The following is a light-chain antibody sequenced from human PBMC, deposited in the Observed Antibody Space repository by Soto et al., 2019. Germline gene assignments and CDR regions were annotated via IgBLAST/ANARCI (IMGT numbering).Light chain of an antibody. V-gene: IGLV2-14*01. J-gene: IGLJ1*01. CDR1: SSDVGGYNY. CDR2: DVS. Sequence: QSVLTQPASVSGSPGQSITISCTGTSSDVGGYNYVSWYQQHPGKAPKLMIYDVSIRPSGVSHRFSGSKSGNTASLTISGLLAEDEADYYCSSFTSSTTLYVFGTWTKLTVL. CDR3: SSFTSSTTLYV.